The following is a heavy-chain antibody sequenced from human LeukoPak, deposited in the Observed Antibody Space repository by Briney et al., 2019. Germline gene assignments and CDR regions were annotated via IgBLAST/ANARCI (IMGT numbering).Heavy chain of an antibody. D-gene: IGHD5-12*01. Sequence: SETLSLTCAVYGGSFSGYYWSWIRQPPGKGLEWIGEINHSGSTNYNPSLKSRVTISVDTSKNQFSLKLSSVTAADTAVYYCARHGVATPFGYWGQGTLVTVSS. J-gene: IGHJ4*02. V-gene: IGHV4-34*01. CDR2: INHSGST. CDR1: GGSFSGYY. CDR3: ARHGVATPFGY.